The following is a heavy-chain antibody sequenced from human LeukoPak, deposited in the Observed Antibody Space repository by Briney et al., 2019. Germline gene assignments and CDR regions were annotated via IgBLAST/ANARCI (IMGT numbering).Heavy chain of an antibody. V-gene: IGHV3-72*01. CDR3: SALIGDY. CDR1: GFTFSDHY. D-gene: IGHD2/OR15-2a*01. CDR2: IKNKADSYTT. Sequence: GGSLRLSCAASGFTFSDHYMDWVRQAPGKGLEWIGRIKNKADSYTTEYAASVKGRFTISRDDSKNSLYLQMNSLKTEDTAVYSCSALIGDYWGRGTLVTVSS. J-gene: IGHJ4*02.